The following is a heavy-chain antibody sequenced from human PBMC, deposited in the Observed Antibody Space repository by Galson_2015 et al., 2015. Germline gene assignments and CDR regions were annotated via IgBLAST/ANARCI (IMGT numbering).Heavy chain of an antibody. Sequence: SLRLSCAASGFTFSSYGMHWVRQAPGKGLEWVAVIWYDGSNKYYADSVKGRFTISRDNSKNTLYLQMNSLRAEDTAVYYCAREGARHVYYFDYWGQGTLVTVSS. CDR2: IWYDGSNK. J-gene: IGHJ4*02. V-gene: IGHV3-33*01. CDR3: AREGARHVYYFDY. CDR1: GFTFSSYG.